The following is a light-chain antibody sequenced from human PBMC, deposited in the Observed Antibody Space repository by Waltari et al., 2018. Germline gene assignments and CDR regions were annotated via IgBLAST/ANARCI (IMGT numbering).Light chain of an antibody. J-gene: IGKJ3*01. CDR1: QSVLYSSNNKNY. Sequence: DIVMTQSPDSLAVSLGERATINCKSSQSVLYSSNNKNYLAWYQQKPGQPPKLLIYLASTRESGVPDRFSCSGSGTDFTLTISSLQAEDVAVYYCQQYYSTPLFTFGPGTKVDIK. V-gene: IGKV4-1*01. CDR3: QQYYSTPLFT. CDR2: LAS.